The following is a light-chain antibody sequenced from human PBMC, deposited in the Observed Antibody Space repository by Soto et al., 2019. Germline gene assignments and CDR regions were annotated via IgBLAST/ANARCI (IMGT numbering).Light chain of an antibody. CDR2: SNY. CDR3: ATWDDRLSDLL. J-gene: IGLJ2*01. Sequence: QSVLTQPPSASGTPGQRVTISCSGSNSNIGSNPVHWYQQFPGTAPKVLIYSNYQRPSGVPDRFSGSKSGTSASLAISGLPSEDEADYYCATWDDRLSDLLFGGGTNVTVL. V-gene: IGLV1-44*01. CDR1: NSNIGSNP.